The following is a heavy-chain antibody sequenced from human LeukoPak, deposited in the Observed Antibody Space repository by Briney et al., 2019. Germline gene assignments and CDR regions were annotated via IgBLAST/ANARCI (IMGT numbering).Heavy chain of an antibody. V-gene: IGHV3-66*01. CDR3: ARDLVLNSGIWGSYRPSWYFDY. J-gene: IGHJ4*02. D-gene: IGHD3-16*02. Sequence: HPGGSLRLSCAASGFTVSSNYMSWVRQAPGKGLEWVSVIYSGGSTYYADSVKGRFTISRDNYKNTLYLQMNSLRAEDTAVYYCARDLVLNSGIWGSYRPSWYFDYWGQGTLVTVSS. CDR2: IYSGGST. CDR1: GFTVSSNY.